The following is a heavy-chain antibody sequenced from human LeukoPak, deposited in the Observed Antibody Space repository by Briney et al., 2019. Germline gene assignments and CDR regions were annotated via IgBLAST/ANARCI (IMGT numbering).Heavy chain of an antibody. J-gene: IGHJ4*02. CDR3: ARDPTPTVTTLEGFDY. CDR2: IKEDGSVK. CDR1: GFTFSNYW. Sequence: GGSLRLSCAASGFTFSNYWMHWVRQAPGKGLEWVANIKEDGSVKHYADSVRGRFTISRDNAKDSLYLQMNSLRAEDTAVYYCARDPTPTVTTLEGFDYWGQGTLVTVSS. D-gene: IGHD4-17*01. V-gene: IGHV3-7*01.